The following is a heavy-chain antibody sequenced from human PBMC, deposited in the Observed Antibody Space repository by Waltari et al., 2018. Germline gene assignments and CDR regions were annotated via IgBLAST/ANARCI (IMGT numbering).Heavy chain of an antibody. V-gene: IGHV4-39*07. CDR3: ARARIAARRSSWFDP. CDR1: GGSISSGGYY. CDR2: IYHSGST. D-gene: IGHD6-6*01. J-gene: IGHJ5*02. Sequence: QVQLQESGPGLVKPSQTLSLTCTVSGGSISSGGYYWSWIRQPPGKGLEWIGSIYHSGSTYYNPSLKSRVTISVDTSKNQFSLKLSSVTAADTAVYYCARARIAARRSSWFDPWGQGTLVTVSS.